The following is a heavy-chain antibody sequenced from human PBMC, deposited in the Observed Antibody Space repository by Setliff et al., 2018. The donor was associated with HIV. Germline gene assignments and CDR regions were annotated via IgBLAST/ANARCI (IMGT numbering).Heavy chain of an antibody. V-gene: IGHV4-30-4*08. J-gene: IGHJ3*02. CDR3: AGDSEYYYGRSGHGDAFDI. Sequence: SETLSLTCSVSGDSISSGGHYWSWIRQPPGKGLEWIGYINYSGSTNYNPSLKSRVTISVDTYKNQFSLKLSSVTAADTAVYYCAGDSEYYYGRSGHGDAFDIWGQGTMVTVSS. D-gene: IGHD3-22*01. CDR1: GDSISSGGHY. CDR2: INYSGST.